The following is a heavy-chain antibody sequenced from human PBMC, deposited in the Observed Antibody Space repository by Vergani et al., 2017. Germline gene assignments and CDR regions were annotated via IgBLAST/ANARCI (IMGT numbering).Heavy chain of an antibody. CDR3: ARGDYGILTGYRY. J-gene: IGHJ4*02. CDR2: INPSGGHT. CDR1: GYPFSNYY. Sequence: QVQVVQSGAEVKKSGASVKVSCKTSGYPFSNYYMHWVRQAPGQGLEWMGIINPSGGHTNYAQKCQGRVTMTRDTSTSTVYMELSSLRSEDTAIYYCARGDYGILTGYRYWGQGTLVTVSA. V-gene: IGHV1-46*03. D-gene: IGHD3-9*01.